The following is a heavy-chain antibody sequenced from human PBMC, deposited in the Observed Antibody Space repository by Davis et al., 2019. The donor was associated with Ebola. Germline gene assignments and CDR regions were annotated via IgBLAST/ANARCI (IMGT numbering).Heavy chain of an antibody. J-gene: IGHJ6*02. D-gene: IGHD3-3*01. Sequence: GESLKISCAASGFTFSDYYMSWIRQAPGKGLEWVSYISSSGSTIYYADSVKGRFTISRDNAKNSLYLQMNSLRAEDTAVYYCARTWGGDRFLGYYYGMDVWGQGTTVTVSS. V-gene: IGHV3-11*01. CDR3: ARTWGGDRFLGYYYGMDV. CDR1: GFTFSDYY. CDR2: ISSSGSTI.